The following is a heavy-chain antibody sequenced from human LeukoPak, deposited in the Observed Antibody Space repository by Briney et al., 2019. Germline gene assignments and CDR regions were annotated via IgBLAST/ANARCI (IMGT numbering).Heavy chain of an antibody. CDR1: GGSISSGDYY. J-gene: IGHJ4*02. D-gene: IGHD5-18*01. CDR3: ARVGPDTAMDPDYHFDY. V-gene: IGHV4-30-4*01. CDR2: IYYSGST. Sequence: SETLSLTCTVSGGSISSGDYYWSWIRQPPGKGLEWIGYIYYSGSTYYNPSLKSRVTISVDTSKNQFSLKLSSVTAADTAVYYCARVGPDTAMDPDYHFDYWGQGTLVTVSS.